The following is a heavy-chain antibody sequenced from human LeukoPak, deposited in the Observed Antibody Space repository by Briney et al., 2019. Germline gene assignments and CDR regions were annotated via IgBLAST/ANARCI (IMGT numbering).Heavy chain of an antibody. CDR3: ARDYSGGGYNSGDFDY. D-gene: IGHD5-24*01. V-gene: IGHV3-30*04. J-gene: IGHJ4*02. CDR1: GFTFSSYY. Sequence: SGGSLRLSCAASGFTFSSYYMHWVRQAPGKGLEWVAAISSDGGHKYYADSVKGRFIISRDNSKNTLYLQMSSLRTEDTADYFCARDYSGGGYNSGDFDYWGQGTLVTVSS. CDR2: ISSDGGHK.